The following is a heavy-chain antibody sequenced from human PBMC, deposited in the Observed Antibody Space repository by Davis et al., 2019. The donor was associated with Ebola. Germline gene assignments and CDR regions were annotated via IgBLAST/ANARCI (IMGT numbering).Heavy chain of an antibody. J-gene: IGHJ4*02. Sequence: SGPTLVKPTQTLTLTCTFSGFSFTSSAVRMSRIRQPPGKALEWLAHIFSNDEKSYSTSLKSRLTISKDTSKSQVVLTMTNMDPVDTATYYCARIDFWSGYPFDYWGQGTLVTVSS. CDR1: GFSFTSSAVR. D-gene: IGHD3-3*01. CDR3: ARIDFWSGYPFDY. CDR2: IFSNDEK. V-gene: IGHV2-26*01.